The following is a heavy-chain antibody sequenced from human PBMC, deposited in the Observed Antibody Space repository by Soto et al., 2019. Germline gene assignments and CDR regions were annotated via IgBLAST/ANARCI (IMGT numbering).Heavy chain of an antibody. CDR3: ARDSREVPAATDDAFDI. V-gene: IGHV3-64*01. CDR2: ISSNGGST. J-gene: IGHJ3*02. D-gene: IGHD2-2*01. CDR1: GFTFSSYA. Sequence: GGSLRLSCAASGFTFSSYAMHWVRQAPGKGLEYVSAISSNGGSTYYANSVKGRFTISRDNSKNTLYLQMGSLRAEDMAVYYCARDSREVPAATDDAFDIWGQGTMVTVSS.